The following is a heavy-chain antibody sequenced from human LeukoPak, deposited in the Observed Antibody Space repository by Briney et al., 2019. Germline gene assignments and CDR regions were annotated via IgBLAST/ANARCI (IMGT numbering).Heavy chain of an antibody. CDR3: AKDWYCSTTSCYRGLDY. V-gene: IGHV3-74*01. CDR1: GFTFSSYW. D-gene: IGHD2-2*01. Sequence: GGSLRLSCAASGFTFSSYWMHWVRQAPGKGLVWVSHINTDGSTTNYADSVKGRFSVSRDNAKNTLYLQMNSLRAEDTAVYYCAKDWYCSTTSCYRGLDYWGQGTLVTVSS. CDR2: INTDGSTT. J-gene: IGHJ4*02.